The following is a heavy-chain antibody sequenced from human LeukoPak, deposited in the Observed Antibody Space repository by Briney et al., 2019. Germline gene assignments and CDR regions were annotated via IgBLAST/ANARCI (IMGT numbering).Heavy chain of an antibody. CDR2: IGSNISTI. CDR3: ARAFYYYDSDY. D-gene: IGHD3-22*01. CDR1: GVTFSSYS. V-gene: IGHV3-48*04. J-gene: IGHJ4*02. Sequence: GGSLRLSCAASGVTFSSYSMNWVRQAPGKGLEWVSYIGSNISTIYYADSVKGRFTISRDNAKNSLYLQMNSLRAEDTAVYYCARAFYYYDSDYWGQGTLVTVSS.